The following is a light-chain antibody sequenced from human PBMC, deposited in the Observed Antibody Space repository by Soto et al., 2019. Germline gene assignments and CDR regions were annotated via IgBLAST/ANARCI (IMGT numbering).Light chain of an antibody. CDR1: SSNIGAGYD. V-gene: IGLV1-40*01. CDR2: GNS. CDR3: KSYDSSLSGSV. Sequence: QSVLTRPPSVSGAPGQRVTISCTGSSSNIGAGYDVHWYQQLPGTAPKLLIYGNSNRPSGVPDRFSGSKSGTSASLAITGLQAEDEADYYCKSYDSSLSGSVFGGGTQLTVL. J-gene: IGLJ2*01.